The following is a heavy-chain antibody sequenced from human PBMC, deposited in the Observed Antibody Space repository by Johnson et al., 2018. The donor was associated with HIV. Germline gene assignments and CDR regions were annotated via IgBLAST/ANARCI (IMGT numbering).Heavy chain of an antibody. V-gene: IGHV3-15*01. J-gene: IGHJ3*01. D-gene: IGHD1-1*01. Sequence: VQLVESGGGLVQPGGSLRLSCAASGFTVSSNYMSWVRQAPGKGLEWVGRIKSKTDGETTDYAAPVKGRFTTSRDDSKNTLYLQMNSLKTEDTAMYYCTTDPWWNGYHAFDVWGQGTMVTVSS. CDR3: TTDPWWNGYHAFDV. CDR1: GFTVSSNY. CDR2: IKSKTDGETT.